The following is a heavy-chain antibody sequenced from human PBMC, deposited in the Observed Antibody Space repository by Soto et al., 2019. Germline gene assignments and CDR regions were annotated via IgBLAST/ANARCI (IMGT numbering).Heavy chain of an antibody. D-gene: IGHD2-2*01. Sequence: EVQLVESGGGLVQPGGSLRLSCAASGFTFSSYSMNWVRQAPGKGLEWVSYISSSSSTIYYADSVKGRFTISRDNAKNSLYPQMNSLRAEDTAVYYCARGIVPAAYYYYMDVWGKGTTVTVSS. V-gene: IGHV3-48*01. CDR1: GFTFSSYS. CDR2: ISSSSSTI. CDR3: ARGIVPAAYYYYMDV. J-gene: IGHJ6*03.